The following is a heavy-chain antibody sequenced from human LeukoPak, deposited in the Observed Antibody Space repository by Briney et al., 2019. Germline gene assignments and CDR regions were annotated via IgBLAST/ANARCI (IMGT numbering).Heavy chain of an antibody. Sequence: GGSLRLSCAASGFTFSNYWMSWVRQPPGKGLEWGAKIKQDGSEIYYVDSVKGRFTISRDNAKNSLYLQMNSLRAEDTAVYYCARASSGVVVPAALITTKNWFDPWGQGTLVTVSS. D-gene: IGHD2-2*01. J-gene: IGHJ5*02. V-gene: IGHV3-7*03. CDR2: IKQDGSEI. CDR1: GFTFSNYW. CDR3: ARASSGVVVPAALITTKNWFDP.